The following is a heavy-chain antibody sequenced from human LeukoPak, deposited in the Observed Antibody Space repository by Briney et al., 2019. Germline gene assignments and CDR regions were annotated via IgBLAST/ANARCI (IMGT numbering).Heavy chain of an antibody. V-gene: IGHV3-48*03. CDR3: TTYSYYYED. J-gene: IGHJ4*02. CDR1: GFTFSSYE. D-gene: IGHD3-22*01. Sequence: GGSLRLSCAASGFTFSSYEMNWVRQAPGKGLEWVSYISSSGTTIYYADSVKGRFTISRDNAKNSLYLQMNTLRAEDTAVYYCTTYSYYYEDWGQGTLVTVSS. CDR2: ISSSGTTI.